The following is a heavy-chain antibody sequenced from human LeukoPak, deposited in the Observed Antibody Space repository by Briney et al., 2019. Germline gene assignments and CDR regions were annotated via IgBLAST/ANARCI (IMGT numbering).Heavy chain of an antibody. Sequence: ASVKVSCKASGYTFTSYGISWVRQAPGQGLEWMGWISAYNGNTNYAQKLQGRVTMTTDTSTSTAYMELRSLRSDDTAVYYCAKFDDSSGYYTYFDYWGQGTLVTVSS. CDR2: ISAYNGNT. CDR3: AKFDDSSGYYTYFDY. J-gene: IGHJ4*02. V-gene: IGHV1-18*01. CDR1: GYTFTSYG. D-gene: IGHD3-22*01.